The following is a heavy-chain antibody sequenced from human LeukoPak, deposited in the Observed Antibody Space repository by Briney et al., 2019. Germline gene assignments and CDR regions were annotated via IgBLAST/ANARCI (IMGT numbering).Heavy chain of an antibody. CDR3: ARSVSSSTSSHWFDP. D-gene: IGHD2-2*01. Sequence: ASVKVSCKASGGTFSSYAISWVRQAPGQGLEWMGGIIPIFGTANYAQKFQGRVTITTDESTSTAYMELSSLRSEDTAVYYCARSVSSSTSSHWFDPWGQGTLVTVSS. CDR1: GGTFSSYA. CDR2: IIPIFGTA. V-gene: IGHV1-69*05. J-gene: IGHJ5*02.